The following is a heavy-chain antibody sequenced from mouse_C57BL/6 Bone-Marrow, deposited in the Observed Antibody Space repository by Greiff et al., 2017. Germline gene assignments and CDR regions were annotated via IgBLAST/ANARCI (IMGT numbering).Heavy chain of an antibody. CDR3: ARRGLRVSAWFAY. Sequence: EVQGVESGGDLVKPGGSLKLSCAASGFTFSSYGMSWVRQTPDKRLEWVATISSGGSYTYYPDSVKGRFTISRDNAKNALYLQMSSLQSEDTAMSFCARRGLRVSAWFAYWGQGTLVTVSA. D-gene: IGHD2-4*01. V-gene: IGHV5-6*01. CDR1: GFTFSSYG. CDR2: ISSGGSYT. J-gene: IGHJ3*01.